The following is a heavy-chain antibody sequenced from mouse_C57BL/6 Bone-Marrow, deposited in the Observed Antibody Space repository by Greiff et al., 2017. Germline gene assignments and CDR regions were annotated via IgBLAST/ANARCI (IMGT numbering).Heavy chain of an antibody. Sequence: VQLKESGAELVRPGSSVKMSCKTSGYTFTSYGINWVKQRPGQGLEWIGYIYIGNGYTEYNEQFTGKATLTSDTSSSTAYMQLSSLTSEDSAIYFCAKEGIYYGNYGGFAYWGQGTLVTVSA. CDR2: IYIGNGYT. CDR1: GYTFTSYG. J-gene: IGHJ3*01. CDR3: AKEGIYYGNYGGFAY. D-gene: IGHD2-1*01. V-gene: IGHV1-58*01.